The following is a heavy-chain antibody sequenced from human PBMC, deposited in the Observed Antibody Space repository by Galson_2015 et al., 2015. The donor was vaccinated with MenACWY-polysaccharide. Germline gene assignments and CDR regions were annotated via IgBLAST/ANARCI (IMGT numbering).Heavy chain of an antibody. CDR2: IKSKTDGGTT. CDR3: ITGAVSYTMWTGGAFEV. CDR1: GFTFTNAW. D-gene: IGHD2-2*02. J-gene: IGHJ3*01. V-gene: IGHV3-15*01. Sequence: SLRLSCAASGFTFTNAWVSWVRQAPGKELEWVGRIKSKTDGGTTDYAAPAKGRFTISRDDAKNTLYLQMNSLKTEDTAMYYCITGAVSYTMWTGGAFEVWGQGTLVTVSS.